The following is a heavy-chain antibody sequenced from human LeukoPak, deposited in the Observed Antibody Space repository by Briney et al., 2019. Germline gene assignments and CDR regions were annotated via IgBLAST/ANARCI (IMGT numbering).Heavy chain of an antibody. Sequence: GGSLRLSCAASGFTFSSYWMSWVRQAPGKGLEWVANIKQDGSKKNYVDSVKGRFTISRDNAKNSLYLQMNSLRAEDTAVYYCAREVVIFPDYYYYGMDVWGQGTTVTVSS. V-gene: IGHV3-7*03. J-gene: IGHJ6*02. CDR3: AREVVIFPDYYYYGMDV. D-gene: IGHD3-9*01. CDR2: IKQDGSKK. CDR1: GFTFSSYW.